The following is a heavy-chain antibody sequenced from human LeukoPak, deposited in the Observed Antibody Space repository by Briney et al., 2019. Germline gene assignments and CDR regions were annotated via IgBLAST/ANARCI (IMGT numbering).Heavy chain of an antibody. J-gene: IGHJ3*02. CDR1: GGSISSSSYY. CDR3: ARVVVVIADAFDI. CDR2: IYHSGST. D-gene: IGHD3-22*01. Sequence: NPPETLSLTCTVSGGSISSSSYYWGWIRQPPVKGLEWIGSIYHSGSTYYNPSLKSRVTISVDTSKNQFSLKLSSVTAADTAVYYCARVVVVIADAFDIWGQGTMVTVSS. V-gene: IGHV4-39*07.